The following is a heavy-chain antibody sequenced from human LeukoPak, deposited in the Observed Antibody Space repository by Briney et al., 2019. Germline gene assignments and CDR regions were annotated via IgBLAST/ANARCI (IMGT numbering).Heavy chain of an antibody. Sequence: SETLSLTCTVSGGSISSYFWSWIRQPPGKGLEWIGYIYYSGSTNYNPSVKSRVTISVDTSKNQFSLKLSSVTAADTAVYYYARHARSGSSYYQYFDYWGQGTLVTVSS. CDR2: IYYSGST. V-gene: IGHV4-59*08. CDR3: ARHARSGSSYYQYFDY. CDR1: GGSISSYF. J-gene: IGHJ4*02. D-gene: IGHD3-22*01.